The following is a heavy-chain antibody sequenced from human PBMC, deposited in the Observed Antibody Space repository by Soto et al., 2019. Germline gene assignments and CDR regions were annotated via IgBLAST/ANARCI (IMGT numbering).Heavy chain of an antibody. CDR3: AREAPPFDY. J-gene: IGHJ4*02. Sequence: ASVKVSCKASGYTFTSYAMHWVRQAPGQRLEWMGWINAGSGNTKYSQKFQGRVTITRDTSASTAYMELSSLRSEDTAVYYCAREAPPFDYWGQGTLVTVSS. V-gene: IGHV1-3*01. CDR1: GYTFTSYA. CDR2: INAGSGNT.